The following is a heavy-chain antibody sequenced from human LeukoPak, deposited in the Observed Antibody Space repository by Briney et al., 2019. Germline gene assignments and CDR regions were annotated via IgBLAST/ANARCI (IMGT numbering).Heavy chain of an antibody. J-gene: IGHJ4*02. Sequence: GRSLRLSCAASGFTFSTYGMHWVRQAPGKGLEWVALISPDGSNKYYADSVKGRFTISRDNSKNTLDLQMNSLRAEDTAVYYCARARNWNYYFDYWGQGTLVTVSS. D-gene: IGHD1-7*01. V-gene: IGHV3-30*03. CDR3: ARARNWNYYFDY. CDR2: ISPDGSNK. CDR1: GFTFSTYG.